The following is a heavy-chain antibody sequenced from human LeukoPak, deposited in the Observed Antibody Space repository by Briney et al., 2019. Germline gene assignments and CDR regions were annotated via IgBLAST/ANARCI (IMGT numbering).Heavy chain of an antibody. J-gene: IGHJ4*02. D-gene: IGHD6-13*01. CDR1: GFTFSNYA. CDR2: ISAIGDST. V-gene: IGHV3-23*01. Sequence: GGSLRLSCAASGFTFSNYAMSWVRQAPGKGLEWVSAISAIGDSTYYADSVKGRFTISRDNSKNTLYLQMNSLRAEDTAVYYCASHSRAAAGIPPPFDYWGQGTLVTVSS. CDR3: ASHSRAAAGIPPPFDY.